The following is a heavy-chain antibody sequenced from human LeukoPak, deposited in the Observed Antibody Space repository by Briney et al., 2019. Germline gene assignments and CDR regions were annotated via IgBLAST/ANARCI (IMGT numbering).Heavy chain of an antibody. V-gene: IGHV4-34*01. Sequence: SSETLSLTCAVSGGSFSGYSWSWIRQAPGKGLEWIGEINDSGSTNYKPALKSRVTMSVDTSKKHFSLKLTSVTAADTAIYYCARVGGSYHTYIWFDPWGQGILVTVSS. J-gene: IGHJ5*02. CDR2: INDSGST. CDR3: ARVGGSYHTYIWFDP. D-gene: IGHD1-26*01. CDR1: GGSFSGYS.